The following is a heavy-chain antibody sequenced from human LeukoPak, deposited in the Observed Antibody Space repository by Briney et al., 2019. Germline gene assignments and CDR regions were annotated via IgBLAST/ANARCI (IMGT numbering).Heavy chain of an antibody. CDR2: INSDGSST. CDR3: ARDHVAAAFDI. Sequence: GGSLRLSCAASGFTFSSYWMHWVRQAPGKGLVWVSRINSDGSSTTYADSVKGRSTISRDNAKNTLYLQMNSLRVEDTAVYYCARDHVAAAFDIWGQGTMVTVSS. CDR1: GFTFSSYW. J-gene: IGHJ3*02. V-gene: IGHV3-74*01. D-gene: IGHD6-19*01.